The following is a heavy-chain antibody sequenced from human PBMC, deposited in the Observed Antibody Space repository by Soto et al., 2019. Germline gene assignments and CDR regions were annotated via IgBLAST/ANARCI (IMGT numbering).Heavy chain of an antibody. D-gene: IGHD3-3*01. V-gene: IGHV4-34*02. CDR1: GGSVNGYY. CDR3: ATRITVFGLLIPPFEP. CDR2: INHTGGT. Sequence: QVHLQQWGAGLLKPSETLSLTCAVYGGSVNGYYWNWIRQPPGKGLEWIGEINHTGGTHYNPSLKSRVTLSVDTSKNHFSLRLSSVTAADTAIYYCATRITVFGLLIPPFEPWGQGTQVTVSS. J-gene: IGHJ5*02.